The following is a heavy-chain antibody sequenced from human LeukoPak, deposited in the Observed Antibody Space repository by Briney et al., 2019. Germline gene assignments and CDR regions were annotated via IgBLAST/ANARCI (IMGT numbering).Heavy chain of an antibody. D-gene: IGHD6-19*01. CDR1: GGSISSYY. J-gene: IGHJ6*03. CDR2: IYYSGST. Sequence: PSETLSLTFSVPGGSISSYYCSWVRQPPGKGLERVGYIYYSGSTNYNPSLKSRVTISVDTSKNQFSLKLSSVTAADTAVYYCARNGYSSGWYRSNYYYYYMDVWGKGTTVTISS. CDR3: ARNGYSSGWYRSNYYYYYMDV. V-gene: IGHV4-59*01.